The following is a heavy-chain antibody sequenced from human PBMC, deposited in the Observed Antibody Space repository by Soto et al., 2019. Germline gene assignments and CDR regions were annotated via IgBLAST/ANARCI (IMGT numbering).Heavy chain of an antibody. CDR1: GASISSLY. CDR2: IHYSGST. D-gene: IGHD2-15*01. J-gene: IGHJ6*02. CDR3: ARGGWSMDV. Sequence: TSETLSLTCTISGASISSLYWSWVRQPPGKGLEWIGYIHYSGSTNYNPSLKSRVTILVDTSKDQFSLRLSSVTAADTAVYYCARGGWSMDVWGQGTTVTVSS. V-gene: IGHV4-59*11.